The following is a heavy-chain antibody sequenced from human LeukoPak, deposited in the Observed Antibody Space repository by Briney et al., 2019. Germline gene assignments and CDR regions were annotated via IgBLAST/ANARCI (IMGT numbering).Heavy chain of an antibody. CDR1: RGSISSGY. J-gene: IGHJ5*02. D-gene: IGHD2-8*02. V-gene: IGHV4-59*01. CDR3: AVGSGASWFDP. Sequence: PSETLSLTCSVSRGSISSGYWSWIRQPPGKGLEWIAYIYNSGRSNYNPSLKSRVTISLDTSKNQFSLKLSSVTAADTAVYYCAVGSGASWFDPWGQGTLVTVSS. CDR2: IYNSGRS.